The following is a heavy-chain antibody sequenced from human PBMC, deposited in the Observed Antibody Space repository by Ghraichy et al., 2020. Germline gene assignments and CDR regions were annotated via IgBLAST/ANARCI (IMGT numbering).Heavy chain of an antibody. V-gene: IGHV3-21*01. CDR2: ISSSSSYI. CDR1: GFTFSSYS. J-gene: IGHJ4*02. Sequence: GGSLRLSCAASGFTFSSYSMNWVRQAPGKGLEWVSSISSSSSYIYYADSVKGRFTISRDNAKNSLYLQMNSLRAEDTAVYYCARSELPHEYYFDYWGQGTLVTVSS. D-gene: IGHD1-26*01. CDR3: ARSELPHEYYFDY.